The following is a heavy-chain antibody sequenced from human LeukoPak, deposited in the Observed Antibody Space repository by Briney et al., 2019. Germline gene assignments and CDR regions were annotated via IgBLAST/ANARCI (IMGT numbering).Heavy chain of an antibody. CDR1: GDSISSYY. CDR3: ATGYRSTWYYFDY. CDR2: SYHTGST. Sequence: PSETLSLTCTVSGDSISSYYWSWIRQPPGKGLEWVGYSYHTGSTNYNPSLKSRVTISVDTSKNQFSLKLSSVTAGDTAVYYCATGYRSTWYYFDYWGQGTLVTVSS. J-gene: IGHJ4*02. D-gene: IGHD6-13*01. V-gene: IGHV4-59*01.